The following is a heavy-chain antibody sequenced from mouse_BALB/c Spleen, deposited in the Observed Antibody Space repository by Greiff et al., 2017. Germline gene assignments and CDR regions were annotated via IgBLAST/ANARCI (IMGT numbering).Heavy chain of an antibody. V-gene: IGHV5-6-2*01. J-gene: IGHJ4*01. CDR2: INSNGGST. CDR1: GFTFSSYY. Sequence: DVKLQESGGGLVKLGGSLKLSCAASGFTFSSYYMSWVRQTPEKRLELVAAINSNGGSTYYPDTVKGRFTISRDNAKNTLYLQMSSLKSEDTALYYCARHLYGYAMDYWGQGTSVTVSS. CDR3: ARHLYGYAMDY. D-gene: IGHD1-1*02.